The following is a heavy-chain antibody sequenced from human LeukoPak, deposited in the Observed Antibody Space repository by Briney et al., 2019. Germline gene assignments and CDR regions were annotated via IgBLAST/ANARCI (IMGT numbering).Heavy chain of an antibody. CDR1: GFTFSDHY. CDR2: SRDKGNSYTT. Sequence: GGSLRLSCAASGFTFSDHYIDWVRQAPGKGLEWVGRSRDKGNSYTTAYAASVRGRFTISRDDSKNSLYLQMNSLKIEDTAVYYCTKLVRAPRDFDYWGQGTLVTVSS. J-gene: IGHJ4*01. D-gene: IGHD3-10*01. CDR3: TKLVRAPRDFDY. V-gene: IGHV3-72*01.